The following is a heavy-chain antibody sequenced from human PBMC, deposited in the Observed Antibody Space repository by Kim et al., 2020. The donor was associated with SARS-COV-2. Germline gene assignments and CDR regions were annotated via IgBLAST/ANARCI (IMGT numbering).Heavy chain of an antibody. CDR2: IYSGGST. Sequence: GGSLRLSCAASGFTVSSNYMTWVRQAPGKGLEWVSVIYSGGSTYYSDSVMDGLIITRDNTKNTLHLQMNSSRAEDTAADYCARDGVEQGMEVRGTGTTVT. CDR3: ARDGVEQGMEV. V-gene: IGHV3-53*01. D-gene: IGHD2-8*01. J-gene: IGHJ6*04. CDR1: GFTVSSNY.